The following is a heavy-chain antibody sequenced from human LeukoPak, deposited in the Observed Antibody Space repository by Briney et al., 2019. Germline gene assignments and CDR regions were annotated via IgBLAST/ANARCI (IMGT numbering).Heavy chain of an antibody. J-gene: IGHJ4*02. CDR2: IIPIFGTA. CDR3: ARATVAGHFDY. CDR1: VGTFSSYA. V-gene: IGHV1-69*06. D-gene: IGHD6-19*01. Sequence: SVKISCKASVGTFSSYAISWVRQAPGQGLEWMGGIIPIFGTANYAQKFQGRVTITADKSTSTAYMELSSLRSEDTAVYYCARATVAGHFDYWGQGTLVTVSS.